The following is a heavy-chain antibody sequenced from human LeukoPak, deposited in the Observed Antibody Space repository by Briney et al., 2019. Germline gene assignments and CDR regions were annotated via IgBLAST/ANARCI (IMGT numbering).Heavy chain of an antibody. CDR2: IYYSGST. Sequence: SETLSLTCTVSGGSISSYYWSWIRQPPGKGLEWIGYIYYSGSTNYNPSLKSRVTISVDTSKNQLSLKLSSVTAADTAVYYCARARTYYDSSGYLFSTQNDYWGQGTLVTVSS. J-gene: IGHJ4*02. CDR1: GGSISSYY. CDR3: ARARTYYDSSGYLFSTQNDY. D-gene: IGHD3-22*01. V-gene: IGHV4-59*08.